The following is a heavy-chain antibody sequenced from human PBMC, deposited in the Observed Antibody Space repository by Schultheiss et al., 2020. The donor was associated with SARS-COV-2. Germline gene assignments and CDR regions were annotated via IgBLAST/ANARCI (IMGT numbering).Heavy chain of an antibody. CDR1: GFTFSNAW. CDR3: ARVRSGSHYNDLDY. V-gene: IGHV3-21*05. D-gene: IGHD1-26*01. CDR2: ISSSTANI. Sequence: GGSLRLSCVGSGFTFSNAWMNWVRQAPGKGLEWVSHISSSTANIYYADSVKGRFTISRDNSKNTLYLQMNSLRVEDTAMYYCARVRSGSHYNDLDYWGQGTLFTVSS. J-gene: IGHJ4*02.